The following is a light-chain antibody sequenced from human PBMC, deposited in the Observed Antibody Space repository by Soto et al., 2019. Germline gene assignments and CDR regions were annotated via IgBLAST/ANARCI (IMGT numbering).Light chain of an antibody. Sequence: EIVLTQSPGTLSLSPGERATLSCRATESVSSNYLAWYQQKPGQSPRVLIYGASIRATGIPDRFSGIGSETSFTLNIRRLEPEDFAVYYCQQYGTSPRTFGQGPKVEIK. CDR2: GAS. CDR1: ESVSSNY. CDR3: QQYGTSPRT. J-gene: IGKJ1*01. V-gene: IGKV3-20*01.